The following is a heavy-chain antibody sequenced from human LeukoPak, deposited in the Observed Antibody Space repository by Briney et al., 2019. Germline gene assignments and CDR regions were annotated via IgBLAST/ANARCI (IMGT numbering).Heavy chain of an antibody. J-gene: IGHJ4*02. CDR2: IYYDGST. V-gene: IGHV4-59*04. CDR3: AGQGGGVALDY. D-gene: IGHD2-8*01. Sequence: GSLRLSCAASGFTFSSYSMNWVRQPPGKGLEWIGTIYYDGSTSHYTPSLKSRVTMFVDTAKNHFSLNLSSVTAADTAVYYCAGQGGGVALDYWGQGMLVTVSS. CDR1: GFTFSSYSMN.